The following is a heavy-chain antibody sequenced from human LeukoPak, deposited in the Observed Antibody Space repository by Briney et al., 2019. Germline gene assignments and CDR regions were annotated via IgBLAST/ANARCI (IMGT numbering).Heavy chain of an antibody. Sequence: TGGSLRLSCAASGFTLSSFAMNWVRQAPGKGLEWVSAISGNGYAYYADSVKGRFTISRDNSKNPLYLQMNSLRAEDTAVYYCAKRGAEVGTTVAPGDYWGQGTLLTVSS. CDR1: GFTLSSFA. D-gene: IGHD1-26*01. V-gene: IGHV3-23*01. CDR2: ISGNGYA. J-gene: IGHJ4*02. CDR3: AKRGAEVGTTVAPGDY.